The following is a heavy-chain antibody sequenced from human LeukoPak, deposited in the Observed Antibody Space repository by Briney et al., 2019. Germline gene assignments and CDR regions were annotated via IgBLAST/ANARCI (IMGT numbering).Heavy chain of an antibody. CDR3: ARHRYYYDGSGYYYQP. Sequence: SETLSLTCAVSGASISGYYWSWIRQPPGKGLEWIGDIYYSGSTNYNPSLKSRVTISVDTSKNQFSLRLSSVTAADTAVYYCARHRYYYDGSGYYYQPRGQGTLVTVPS. V-gene: IGHV4-59*01. CDR1: GASISGYY. D-gene: IGHD3-22*01. CDR2: IYYSGST. J-gene: IGHJ5*02.